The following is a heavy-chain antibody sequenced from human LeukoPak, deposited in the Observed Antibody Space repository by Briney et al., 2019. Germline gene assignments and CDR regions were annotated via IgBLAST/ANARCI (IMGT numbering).Heavy chain of an antibody. CDR3: AREYGSGSPIDY. D-gene: IGHD3-10*01. CDR2: ISSSSSDI. J-gene: IGHJ4*02. CDR1: GLTFSSHS. V-gene: IGHV3-21*01. Sequence: GGALRLSCAASGLTFSSHSMNWVHQAPGKGLEWVSSISSSSSDIYYADSVKGRFTISRDNAKNSLYLQMNRLRAEDTAVYYCAREYGSGSPIDYWGQGTLVTVSS.